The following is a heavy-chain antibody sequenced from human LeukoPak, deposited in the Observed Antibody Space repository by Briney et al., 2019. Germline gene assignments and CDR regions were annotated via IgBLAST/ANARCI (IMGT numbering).Heavy chain of an antibody. CDR3: ARHVDSSGWKIIDYYYYGMDV. Sequence: PSETLSLTCSVSGGSVSGTGYYWGWIRQPPGKGLEWIANIYDTGSAYYSPSLKTRVTISLDAANNQVSLNLKSVTAADTAVYYCARHVDSSGWKIIDYYYYGMDVWGQGTTVTVSS. D-gene: IGHD6-19*01. V-gene: IGHV4-39*07. J-gene: IGHJ6*02. CDR2: IYDTGSA. CDR1: GGSVSGTGYY.